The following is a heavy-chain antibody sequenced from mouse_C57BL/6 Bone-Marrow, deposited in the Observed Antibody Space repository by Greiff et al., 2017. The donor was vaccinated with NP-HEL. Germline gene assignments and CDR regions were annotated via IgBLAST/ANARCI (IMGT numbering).Heavy chain of an antibody. Sequence: VQLQQSGPELVKPGASVKISCKASGYSFTGYYMNWVKQSPEKSLEWIGEINPSTGGTTYNQKFKAKATLTVDKSSSTAYMQLKSLTSEDSAVYYCARHRYYYGSSYWYFDVWGTGTTVTVSS. J-gene: IGHJ1*03. CDR1: GYSFTGYY. CDR2: INPSTGGT. CDR3: ARHRYYYGSSYWYFDV. D-gene: IGHD1-1*01. V-gene: IGHV1-42*01.